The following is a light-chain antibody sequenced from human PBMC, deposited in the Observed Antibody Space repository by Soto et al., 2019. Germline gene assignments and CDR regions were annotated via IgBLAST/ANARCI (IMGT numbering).Light chain of an antibody. V-gene: IGKV3-20*01. Sequence: EIVLTQSPDTLSLSPGERATLSCRASQSVSNNLLAWYQQRPGQDPSLRIYGAFSSATGVPDRFSGSGPGTHFTPTISRLEPEDFAVYSCPHHGTSRLTFGPGTKVDVK. J-gene: IGKJ3*01. CDR1: QSVSNNL. CDR3: PHHGTSRLT. CDR2: GAF.